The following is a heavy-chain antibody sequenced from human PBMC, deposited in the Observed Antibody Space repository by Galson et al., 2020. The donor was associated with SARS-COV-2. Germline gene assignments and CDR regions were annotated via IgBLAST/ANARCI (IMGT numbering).Heavy chain of an antibody. CDR1: EFTFSSYG. D-gene: IGHD6-19*01. CDR2: RWIDGDKK. V-gene: IGHV3-33*01. CDR3: VREGQWLVTNDMGV. J-gene: IGHJ6*02. Sequence: GGSLRLSCAASEFTFSSYGLHWVRQAPGKGLEWVAVRWIDGDKKYYSDSVKGRFTISRDNSKNTLYLYMNSLRVEDTAVYYCVREGQWLVTNDMGVWGQGPTVPVS.